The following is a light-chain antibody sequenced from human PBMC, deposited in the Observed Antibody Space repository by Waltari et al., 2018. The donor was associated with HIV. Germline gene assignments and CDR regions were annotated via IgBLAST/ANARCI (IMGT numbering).Light chain of an antibody. J-gene: IGKJ4*01. V-gene: IGKV1-33*01. Sequence: FQMTQSPSSLPASIVYRVTITCQASQDIGNYLSWYQQKPGKAPTLLIFHASNLEAGVPSRFSGGGSGTLFTFTIASPQAEDIASYFCQQYHTLPLTFGGGSRVQIK. CDR1: QDIGNY. CDR3: QQYHTLPLT. CDR2: HAS.